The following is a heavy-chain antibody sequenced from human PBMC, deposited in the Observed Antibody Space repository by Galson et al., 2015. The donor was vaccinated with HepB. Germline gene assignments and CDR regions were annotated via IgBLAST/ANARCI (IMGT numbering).Heavy chain of an antibody. Sequence: SVKVSCKASGGTFSSYAISWVRQAPGQGLEWMGGIIPIFGTANYAQKFQGRVTITADESTSTAYVELSSLRSEDTAVYYCARVVGAAAGTGWFDPWGQGTLVTVSS. CDR3: ARVVGAAAGTGWFDP. CDR1: GGTFSSYA. J-gene: IGHJ5*02. D-gene: IGHD6-13*01. V-gene: IGHV1-69*13. CDR2: IIPIFGTA.